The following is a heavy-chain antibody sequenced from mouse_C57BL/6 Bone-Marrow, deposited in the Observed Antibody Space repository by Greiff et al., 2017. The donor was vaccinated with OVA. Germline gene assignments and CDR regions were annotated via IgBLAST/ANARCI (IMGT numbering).Heavy chain of an antibody. Sequence: QVQLQQPGAELVMPGASVKLSCKASGYTFTSYWMHWVQQRPGQGLEWIGEIDPSDSYTNYNQKFKGKSTLTVDKSSSTAYMQLSSLTSEDSAVYYCASSSLYWYFDDWGTGTTVTVSS. V-gene: IGHV1-69*01. J-gene: IGHJ1*03. CDR3: ASSSLYWYFDD. CDR2: IDPSDSYT. CDR1: GYTFTSYW.